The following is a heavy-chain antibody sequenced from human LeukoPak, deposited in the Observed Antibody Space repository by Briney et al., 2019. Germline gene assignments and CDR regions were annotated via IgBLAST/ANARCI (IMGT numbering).Heavy chain of an antibody. J-gene: IGHJ6*02. CDR2: VNPSSISA. Sequence: GASLKVSCKASGYTVTSYYMLWVRQAPGQGLEWMGIVNPSSISASYAQKFQGRVTMTRDTSTSTVSMELSSLRSDDTAVYYCASVYQHGMDVWGQGTTVTVSS. D-gene: IGHD2-2*01. CDR3: ASVYQHGMDV. V-gene: IGHV1-46*01. CDR1: GYTVTSYY.